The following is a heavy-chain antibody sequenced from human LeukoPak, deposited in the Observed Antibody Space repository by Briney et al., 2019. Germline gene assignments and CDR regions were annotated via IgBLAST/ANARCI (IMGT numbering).Heavy chain of an antibody. V-gene: IGHV4-59*11. Sequence: SETLSLTCTVSGGSLSSHYWSWIRQPPGKGLEWIGYIYYSGSTNYNPSLKSRVTISVDTSKNQFSLKLSSVTAADTAVYCCARGRAPYYYYYYMDVWGKGTTVTVSS. CDR3: ARGRAPYYYYYYMDV. J-gene: IGHJ6*03. CDR2: IYYSGST. CDR1: GGSLSSHY.